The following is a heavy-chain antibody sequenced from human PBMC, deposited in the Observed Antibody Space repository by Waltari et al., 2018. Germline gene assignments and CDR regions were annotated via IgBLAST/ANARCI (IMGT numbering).Heavy chain of an antibody. CDR1: GFTFRDSY. CDR3: ARDPLAQLLPFDY. V-gene: IGHV3-11*01. D-gene: IGHD2-2*01. CDR2: ISSSGSTI. J-gene: IGHJ4*02. Sequence: QVQLVESGGGLVKPGGSLSLSCAASGFTFRDSYMSWIRRAPGKGLEWVSYISSSGSTIYYADSVKGRFTISRDNAKNSLYLQMNSLRAEDTAVYYCARDPLAQLLPFDYWGQGTLVTVSS.